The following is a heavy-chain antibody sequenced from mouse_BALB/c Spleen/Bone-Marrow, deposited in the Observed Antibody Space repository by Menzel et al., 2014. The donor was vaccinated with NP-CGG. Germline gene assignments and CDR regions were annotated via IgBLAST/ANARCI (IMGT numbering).Heavy chain of an antibody. CDR2: IDPENGDT. V-gene: IGHV14-4*02. CDR1: GFNIKDFY. Sequence: EVQLVESGAELVRSGASVKLSCTGSGFNIKDFYMHWVKQRPEQGLEWIGWIDPENGDTEYAPKFQGKATLTADTSSNTAYLQLSSLTSEDTAVYYCNADTRAMDYWGQGTSVTASS. J-gene: IGHJ4*01. CDR3: NADTRAMDY.